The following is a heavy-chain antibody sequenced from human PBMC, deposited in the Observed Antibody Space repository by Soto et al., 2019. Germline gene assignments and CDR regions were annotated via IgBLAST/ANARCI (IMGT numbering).Heavy chain of an antibody. Sequence: GGSLRLSCAASGFTFSSYSMNWVRQAPGKGLEWVSSISSSSSYIYYADSVKGRFTISRDNAKNSLYLQMNSLRAEDTAVYYCARGGDYGDYDDPLPIDWGQGTLVTVSS. D-gene: IGHD4-17*01. V-gene: IGHV3-21*01. J-gene: IGHJ4*02. CDR1: GFTFSSYS. CDR2: ISSSSSYI. CDR3: ARGGDYGDYDDPLPID.